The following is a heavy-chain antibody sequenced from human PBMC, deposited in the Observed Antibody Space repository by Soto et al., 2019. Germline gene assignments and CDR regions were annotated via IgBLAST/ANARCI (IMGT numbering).Heavy chain of an antibody. V-gene: IGHV3-43*01. CDR2: ISWDGGTT. J-gene: IGHJ5*01. CDR1: GFTFDDYT. Sequence: EGSLRLSCAASGFTFDDYTMHWVRQAPGKGLEWISLISWDGGTTYYADSVKGRFTISRDNSKNSLYLQMNSLRTGDTALYYCAKDLSAGTFLGSWGQGTLVTVSS. CDR3: AKDLSAGTFLGS. D-gene: IGHD6-19*01.